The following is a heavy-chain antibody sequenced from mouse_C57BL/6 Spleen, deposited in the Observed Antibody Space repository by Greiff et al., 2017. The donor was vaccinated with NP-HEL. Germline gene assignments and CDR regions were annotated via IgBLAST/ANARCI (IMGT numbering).Heavy chain of an antibody. V-gene: IGHV1-15*01. J-gene: IGHJ4*01. D-gene: IGHD2-4*01. Sequence: QVHVKQSGAELVRPGASVTLSCKASGYTFTDYEMHWVKQTPVHGLEWIGAIDPETGGTAYNQKFKGKAILTADKSSSTAYMELRSLTSEDSAVYYCTRWELRRDYYAMDYWGQGTSVTVSS. CDR3: TRWELRRDYYAMDY. CDR2: IDPETGGT. CDR1: GYTFTDYE.